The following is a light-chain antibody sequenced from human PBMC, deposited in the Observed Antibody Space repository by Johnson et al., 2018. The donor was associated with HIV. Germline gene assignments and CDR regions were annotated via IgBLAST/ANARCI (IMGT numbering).Light chain of an antibody. J-gene: IGLJ1*01. CDR1: SSNIGNNY. Sequence: QSVLTQPPSVSAAPGQKVTISCSGSSSNIGNNYVSWYQQLPGTAPRLLIYDNNKRPSGIPDRFSGSKSGTSATLDITGLQTGDEADYYCGTWDSSLSADVFGPGTK. V-gene: IGLV1-51*01. CDR2: DNN. CDR3: GTWDSSLSADV.